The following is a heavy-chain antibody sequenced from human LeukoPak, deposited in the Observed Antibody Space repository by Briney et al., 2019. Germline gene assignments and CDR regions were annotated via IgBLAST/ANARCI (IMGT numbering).Heavy chain of an antibody. V-gene: IGHV4-39*07. CDR1: GASISSSTYY. D-gene: IGHD3-22*01. J-gene: IGHJ2*01. CDR3: ARDQYYDVSTYYEIDY. CDR2: ASYSGNT. Sequence: SETLSLTCTVSGASISSSTYYWGWIRQPPGKGLEWIGSASYSGNTYYNPSLKSRVTILVDTSKNQFSLEMTSVTAADTAVYYCARDQYYDVSTYYEIDYWGRGTLVTVSS.